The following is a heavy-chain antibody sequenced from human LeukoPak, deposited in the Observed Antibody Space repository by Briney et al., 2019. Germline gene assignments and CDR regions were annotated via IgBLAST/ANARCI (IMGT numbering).Heavy chain of an antibody. J-gene: IGHJ4*02. Sequence: GASVKVSCKASGYTFTDYYIHRVRQAPGQGLELMGRLNPKHGATNYAQKFQGRVTMTRDTSISTAYMELSRLRSDETAVYYCARGYTYGKFDYWGQGTLATVSS. V-gene: IGHV1-2*06. CDR3: ARGYTYGKFDY. D-gene: IGHD5-18*01. CDR1: GYTFTDYY. CDR2: LNPKHGAT.